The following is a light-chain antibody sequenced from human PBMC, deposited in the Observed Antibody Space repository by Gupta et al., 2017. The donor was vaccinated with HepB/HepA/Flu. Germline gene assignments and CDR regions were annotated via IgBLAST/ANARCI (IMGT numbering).Light chain of an antibody. CDR2: GAS. J-gene: IGKJ5*01. V-gene: IGKV3-20*01. CDR3: QHVGNSPIT. CDR1: ENVNTFY. Sequence: IALTHSPGTLPLSPGETVTLSCGASENVNTFYLSWYQQKPGQAPRLLVYGASSRAADIPDRFSGVESGTDLTLTISRLEPEDFAVYYCQHVGNSPITFGQGTQVEIK.